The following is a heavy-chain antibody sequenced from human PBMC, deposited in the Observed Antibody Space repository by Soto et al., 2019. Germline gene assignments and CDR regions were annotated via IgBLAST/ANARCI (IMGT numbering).Heavy chain of an antibody. CDR3: VRARGYYGMDV. Sequence: EVQLVESGGGLVQPGGSLRLSCAAPGFTLSNCGMHWVRHPPGKGLVWVALISSAGITISYPDSVKGRFTISRDNAKNTLYLQMNSLRAEDTAMYYCVRARGYYGMDVWGQGTAVTVSS. J-gene: IGHJ6*02. CDR2: ISSAGITI. V-gene: IGHV3-74*01. CDR1: GFTLSNCG.